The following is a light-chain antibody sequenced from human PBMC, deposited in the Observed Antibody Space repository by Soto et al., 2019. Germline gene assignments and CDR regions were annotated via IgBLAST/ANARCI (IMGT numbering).Light chain of an antibody. V-gene: IGKV3-20*01. CDR3: QQYGSSPRT. Sequence: GWTQTAGTLSLSAGERATLCCRSSQTVSSSYLAWYQQKPGQAPRLLIYGASNRATGIPDRFGGSGSGADFTLTISRLEPEDFAVYYCQQYGSSPRTFGQGTKVDIK. CDR2: GAS. CDR1: QTVSSSY. J-gene: IGKJ1*01.